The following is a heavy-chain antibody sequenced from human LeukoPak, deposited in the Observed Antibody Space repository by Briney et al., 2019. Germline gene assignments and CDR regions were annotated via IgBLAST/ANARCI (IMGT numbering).Heavy chain of an antibody. D-gene: IGHD3-10*01. CDR3: ALYGSVTGFDP. CDR2: IYYSGST. J-gene: IGHJ5*02. CDR1: GGSIGSGGYY. V-gene: IGHV4-31*03. Sequence: SETLSLTCTVSGGSIGSGGYYWSWIRQHPGKGLEWIGYIYYSGSTYYNPSLKSRVTISVDTSKNQFSLKLSSVTAADTAVYYCALYGSVTGFDPWGQGTLVTVSS.